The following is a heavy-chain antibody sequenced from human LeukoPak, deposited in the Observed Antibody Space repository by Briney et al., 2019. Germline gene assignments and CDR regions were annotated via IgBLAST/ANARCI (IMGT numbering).Heavy chain of an antibody. CDR1: GFTFSSYS. V-gene: IGHV3-21*01. Sequence: GGSLRLSCAASGFTFSSYSMNWVRQAPGKGLEWVSSISSSSSYIYYADSVKGRFTISRDNAKNSLYLQMNSLRAEDTAVYYCASGKRRDAFDIWGQRTMVTVSS. J-gene: IGHJ3*02. CDR2: ISSSSSYI. D-gene: IGHD1-1*01. CDR3: ASGKRRDAFDI.